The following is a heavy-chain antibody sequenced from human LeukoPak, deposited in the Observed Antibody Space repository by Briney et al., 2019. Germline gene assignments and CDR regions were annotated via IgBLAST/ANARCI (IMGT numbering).Heavy chain of an antibody. V-gene: IGHV4-4*09. Sequence: SETLSLTCTVSGGSISSYYWSWIRQPPGKGLEWIGYIYTSGSTNYNPSLKSRVTIPVDTSKNQFSLKLSSVTAADTAVYYCARLYSGYDNYYYYYYMDVWGKGTTVTVSS. CDR3: ARLYSGYDNYYYYYYMDV. CDR2: IYTSGST. D-gene: IGHD5-12*01. CDR1: GGSISSYY. J-gene: IGHJ6*03.